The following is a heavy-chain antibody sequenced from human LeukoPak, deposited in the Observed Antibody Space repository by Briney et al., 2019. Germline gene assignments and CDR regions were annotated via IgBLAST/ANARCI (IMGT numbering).Heavy chain of an antibody. D-gene: IGHD6-6*01. V-gene: IGHV1-8*01. CDR2: MNPNSGNT. Sequence: ASVKVSCKASGYTFNNYDINWVRQAPGQGLEWMGWMNPNSGNTGYAQKFQGRFTLTRETFISTAYMELSSLRSDDTAVYYCARASDQYSSSSPENYYYYYMDVWGKGTTVTVSS. J-gene: IGHJ6*03. CDR3: ARASDQYSSSSPENYYYYYMDV. CDR1: GYTFNNYD.